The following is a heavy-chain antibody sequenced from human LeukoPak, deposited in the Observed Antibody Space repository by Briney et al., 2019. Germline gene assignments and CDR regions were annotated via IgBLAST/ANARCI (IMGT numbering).Heavy chain of an antibody. CDR3: AREGIGSYYFDY. V-gene: IGHV3-66*01. CDR2: IHSGGST. J-gene: IGHJ4*02. D-gene: IGHD2-15*01. CDR1: GFTVSSNY. Sequence: PGGSLRLSCAASGFTVSSNYMSWVRQAPGKGLEWVSVIHSGGSTYYADSVKGRFTISRDNSKNTPYLQMNSLRAEDTAVYYCAREGIGSYYFDYWGQGTLVTVSS.